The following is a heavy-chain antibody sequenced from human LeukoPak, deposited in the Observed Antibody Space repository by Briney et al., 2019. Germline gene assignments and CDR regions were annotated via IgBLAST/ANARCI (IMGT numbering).Heavy chain of an antibody. CDR1: DFLFSLYA. J-gene: IGHJ3*02. D-gene: IGHD1-26*01. V-gene: IGHV3-33*08. CDR2: IWYDGSIK. CDR3: ARVGSGSYFLDGFDI. Sequence: GGSLRLSCAASDFLFSLYALHWVRQAPGKGLEWVAVIWYDGSIKYYADSVKGRFTISRDNPKNTLYLQMNSLRAEDTAVYYCARVGSGSYFLDGFDIWGQGTMVTVSS.